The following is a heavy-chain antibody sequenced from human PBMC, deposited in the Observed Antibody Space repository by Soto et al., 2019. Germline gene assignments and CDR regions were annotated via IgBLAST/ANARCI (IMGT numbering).Heavy chain of an antibody. J-gene: IGHJ6*04. CDR1: GYTFTIYY. D-gene: IGHD3-10*02. CDR3: ARGLFPRAMDV. Sequence: ASVKVSCKASGYTFTIYYINWVRQATGQGLEWMGWMNPNSGNTGYAQKFQGRVTMTRNTSISTAYMELSSLRSEDTAVYYCARGLFPRAMDVWGKGTTVTVSS. CDR2: MNPNSGNT. V-gene: IGHV1-8*01.